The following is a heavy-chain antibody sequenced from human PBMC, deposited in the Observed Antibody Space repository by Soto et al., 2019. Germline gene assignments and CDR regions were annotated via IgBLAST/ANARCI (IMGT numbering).Heavy chain of an antibody. CDR3: ARSPPGMRRGGNYLDY. CDR2: IYYSGST. J-gene: IGHJ4*02. CDR1: GGSISSGGYY. Sequence: PSETLSLTCTASGGSISSGGYYWSWIRQHPGKGLEWIGYIYYSGSTYYNPSLKSRVTISVDTSKSQFSLKLSSVTAADTAVYYCARSPPGMRRGGNYLDYWGQGTLVTVSS. V-gene: IGHV4-31*03. D-gene: IGHD1-26*01.